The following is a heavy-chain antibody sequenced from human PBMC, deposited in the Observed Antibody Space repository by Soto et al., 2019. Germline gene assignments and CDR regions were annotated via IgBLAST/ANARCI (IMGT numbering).Heavy chain of an antibody. J-gene: IGHJ6*03. CDR3: ARVFQIAAPAGYYYYYMDV. V-gene: IGHV4-59*01. CDR2: IYYSGST. Sequence: QVQLQESGPGLVKPSETLSLTCTVSGGSISSYYWSWIRQPPGKGLEWIGYIYYSGSTNYNPSLKSRATISVDTSKNQFSLKLSSVTAADTAVYYCARVFQIAAPAGYYYYYMDVWGKGTTVTVSS. CDR1: GGSISSYY. D-gene: IGHD6-6*01.